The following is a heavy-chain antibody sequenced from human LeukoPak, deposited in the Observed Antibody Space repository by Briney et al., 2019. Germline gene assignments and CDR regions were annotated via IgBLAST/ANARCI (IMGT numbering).Heavy chain of an antibody. CDR2: ISWNSGSI. V-gene: IGHV3-9*01. Sequence: PGRSLRLSCAASGFTFDDYAMHWVRQAPGKGLEWVSGISWNSGSIGYVDSVKGRFTISRDNAKNSLYLQMNSLRAEDTAVYYCARAGGWYYFDYWGQGTLVTVSS. CDR3: ARAGGWYYFDY. J-gene: IGHJ4*02. D-gene: IGHD6-19*01. CDR1: GFTFDDYA.